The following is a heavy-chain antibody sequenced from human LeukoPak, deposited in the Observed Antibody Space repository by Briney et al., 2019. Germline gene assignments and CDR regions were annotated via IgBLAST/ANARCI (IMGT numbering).Heavy chain of an antibody. J-gene: IGHJ4*02. Sequence: ASVKVSCKASGYTFTSYYMHWVRQAPGQGLEWMGIINPSGGSTSYAQRFQGRVTMTRDTSTSTVYMELSSLRSEDTAVYYCARADKRAMDSSSWYFDYWGQGTLVTVSS. V-gene: IGHV1-46*01. D-gene: IGHD6-13*01. CDR1: GYTFTSYY. CDR2: INPSGGST. CDR3: ARADKRAMDSSSWYFDY.